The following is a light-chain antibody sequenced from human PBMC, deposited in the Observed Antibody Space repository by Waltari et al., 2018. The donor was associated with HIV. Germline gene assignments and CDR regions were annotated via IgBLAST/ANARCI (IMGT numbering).Light chain of an antibody. J-gene: IGLJ3*02. V-gene: IGLV2-14*02. CDR3: AAWDDSLNGWV. CDR1: SSDVGSYNL. Sequence: QSALTQPASVSGSPGQSITISCTGTSSDVGSYNLVSWYQQHPGKAPKLMIYEGSKRPSGVSNRFSGSKSGTSASLAISGLQSEDEATYYCAAWDDSLNGWVFGGGTKLTVL. CDR2: EGS.